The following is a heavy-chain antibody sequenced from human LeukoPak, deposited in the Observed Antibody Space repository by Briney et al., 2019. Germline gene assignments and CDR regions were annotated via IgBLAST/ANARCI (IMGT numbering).Heavy chain of an antibody. D-gene: IGHD6-19*01. Sequence: GGSLRLSCAASGFTFSSNPMSWVRQAPGKGLEWVSAISDNAGVTFYADSVRGRFTISRDNSKNTLYLQMNSLRAEDTALYYCAKNGDSSGWYPDYWDQGTLVTVSS. CDR2: ISDNAGVT. V-gene: IGHV3-23*01. J-gene: IGHJ4*02. CDR1: GFTFSSNP. CDR3: AKNGDSSGWYPDY.